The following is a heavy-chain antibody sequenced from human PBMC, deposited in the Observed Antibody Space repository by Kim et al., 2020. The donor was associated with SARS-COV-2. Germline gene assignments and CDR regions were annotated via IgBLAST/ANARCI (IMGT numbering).Heavy chain of an antibody. D-gene: IGHD6-13*01. CDR1: GGSISSSNW. J-gene: IGHJ4*02. CDR3: ARARTGIAAAPRYYFDY. CDR2: IYHSGST. Sequence: SETLSLTCAVSGGSISSSNWWSWVRQPPGKGLEWIGEIYHSGSTNYNPSLKSRVTISVDKSKNQFSLKLSSVTAADTAVYYCARARTGIAAAPRYYFDYWGQGTLVTVSS. V-gene: IGHV4-4*02.